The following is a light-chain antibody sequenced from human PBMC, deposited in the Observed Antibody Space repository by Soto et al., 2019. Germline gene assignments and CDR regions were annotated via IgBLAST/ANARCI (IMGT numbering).Light chain of an antibody. J-gene: IGLJ1*01. Sequence: QSVLTQPASVSGSPGQSITISRTGTSSDVGGYKYVSWYQQHPGKAPKLMIYEVTNRPSGVSNRFSGSKSGNTASLTISGLQAEDEADYYCISHTSSNTYVFGTGTKVTVL. CDR2: EVT. CDR1: SSDVGGYKY. CDR3: ISHTSSNTYV. V-gene: IGLV2-14*01.